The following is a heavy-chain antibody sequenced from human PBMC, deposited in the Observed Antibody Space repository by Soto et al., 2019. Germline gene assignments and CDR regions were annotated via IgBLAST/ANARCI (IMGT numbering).Heavy chain of an antibody. Sequence: TGGSRRPPCAASSFTFSGSAMHWVRQASGKGLEWVGRIRSKANSYATAYAASVKGRFTISRDDSKNTAYLQMNSLKTEDTAVYYCTRHSYYYDSSGPPGAGFDIWGQGTMVTVSS. J-gene: IGHJ3*02. V-gene: IGHV3-73*01. CDR1: SFTFSGSA. CDR2: IRSKANSYAT. CDR3: TRHSYYYDSSGPPGAGFDI. D-gene: IGHD3-22*01.